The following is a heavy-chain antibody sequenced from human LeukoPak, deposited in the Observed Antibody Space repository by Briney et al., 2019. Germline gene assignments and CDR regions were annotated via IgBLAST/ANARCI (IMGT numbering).Heavy chain of an antibody. J-gene: IGHJ3*02. CDR3: ARVGSYAFDI. V-gene: IGHV4-59*01. CDR1: AGSISSYY. Sequence: PSEALSLTCTVSAGSISSYYWSWIRQPPGKGLEWIGYIHYTGSTNQSPSLKSRVTISVDTSKNQFSLNLSSVTAADTAVYYCARVGSYAFDIWGQGTMVTVSS. CDR2: IHYTGST.